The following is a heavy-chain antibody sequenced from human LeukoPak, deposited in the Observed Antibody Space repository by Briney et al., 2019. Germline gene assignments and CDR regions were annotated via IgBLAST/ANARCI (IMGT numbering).Heavy chain of an antibody. D-gene: IGHD3-9*01. CDR2: IYYSGST. Sequence: PSETLSLTCTVSGGSISSYYWGWIRQPPGKGLEWIGYIYYSGSTNYNPSLKSRVTISVDTSKNQFSLKLSSVTAADTAVYYCARAGSFLRYFDWLPTADTEYYFDYWGQGTLVTVSS. CDR3: ARAGSFLRYFDWLPTADTEYYFDY. CDR1: GGSISSYY. J-gene: IGHJ4*02. V-gene: IGHV4-59*01.